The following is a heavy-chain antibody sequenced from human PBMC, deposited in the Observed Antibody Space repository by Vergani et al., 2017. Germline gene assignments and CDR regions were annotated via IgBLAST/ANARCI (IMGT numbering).Heavy chain of an antibody. D-gene: IGHD5-24*01. CDR2: IYYSGST. J-gene: IGHJ4*02. Sequence: QLQLQESGPGLVKPSETLSLTCTVSGGSISSSSYYWGWIRQPPGKGLEWIGSIYYSGSTYYNPSLKSRVTISVDTSKNQFSLKLSSVTAADTAVYYCARGGNPTSLYFDYWGQGTLVTVSS. V-gene: IGHV4-39*07. CDR1: GGSISSSSYY. CDR3: ARGGNPTSLYFDY.